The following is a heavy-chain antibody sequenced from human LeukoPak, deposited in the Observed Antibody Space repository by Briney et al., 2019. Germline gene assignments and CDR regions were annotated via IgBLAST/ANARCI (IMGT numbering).Heavy chain of an antibody. CDR3: ARDSRYYDFWSAYLSNYYYYYGMDV. Sequence: ASVKVSCKVSGYSFTSNCIHWVRQAPGQGLEWMGMIYPRDGSTSYAQRFQDRVTVTRDTSTSTVHMELSGLRSEDTAVYYCARDSRYYDFWSAYLSNYYYYYGMDVWGQGTTVTVSS. CDR1: GYSFTSNC. V-gene: IGHV1-46*01. J-gene: IGHJ6*02. D-gene: IGHD3-3*01. CDR2: IYPRDGST.